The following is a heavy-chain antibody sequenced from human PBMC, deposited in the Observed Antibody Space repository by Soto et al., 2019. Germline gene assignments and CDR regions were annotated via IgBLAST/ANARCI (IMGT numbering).Heavy chain of an antibody. CDR3: ARDTYSSSWYLFSDKAYGMDV. V-gene: IGHV1-69*01. CDR1: GGTFSSYA. Sequence: QVQLVQSGAEVQKPGSSVKVSCKASGGTFSSYAISWVRQAPGQGLEWMGGIIPIFGTANYAQKFQGRVTITADESTSTAYMELSSLRSEDTAVYYCARDTYSSSWYLFSDKAYGMDVWGQGTTVTVSS. D-gene: IGHD6-13*01. CDR2: IIPIFGTA. J-gene: IGHJ6*02.